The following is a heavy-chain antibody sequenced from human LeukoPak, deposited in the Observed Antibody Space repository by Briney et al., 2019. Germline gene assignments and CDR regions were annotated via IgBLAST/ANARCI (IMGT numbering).Heavy chain of an antibody. CDR2: ISISDSTI. J-gene: IGHJ4*02. Sequence: GGSLRLSCAVSELTFVSYEMNWVRQAPGKGLEWVSYISISDSTIYYADSVKGRFTGSRDNAKNSLYLQMSSLRAEDTAVYYCAREDSYGSEGFDFWGPGTLVTVSS. V-gene: IGHV3-48*03. CDR3: AREDSYGSEGFDF. D-gene: IGHD5-18*01. CDR1: ELTFVSYE.